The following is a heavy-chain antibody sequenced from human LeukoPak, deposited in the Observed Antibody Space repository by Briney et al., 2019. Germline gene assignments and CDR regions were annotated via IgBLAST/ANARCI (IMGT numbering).Heavy chain of an antibody. J-gene: IGHJ4*02. D-gene: IGHD1-26*01. CDR1: GFTFTDYL. V-gene: IGHV3-7*01. Sequence: PGGSLRLSCAASGFTFTDYLMTWDRQVPGKGLEWVANINRAGIESYYVDSVKGRFTISRDNAENSLYLQMDSLRVDDTAVYYCARVGTWELLRVFDNWGERTLVTVSS. CDR3: ARVGTWELLRVFDN. CDR2: INRAGIES.